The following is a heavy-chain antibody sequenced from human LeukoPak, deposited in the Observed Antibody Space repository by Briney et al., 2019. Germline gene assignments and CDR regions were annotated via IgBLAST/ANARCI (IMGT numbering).Heavy chain of an antibody. V-gene: IGHV5-51*01. CDR2: IYPGDSDT. D-gene: IGHD3-22*01. J-gene: IGHJ3*02. CDR3: ARLIIYDSSGYRTNDAFDI. CDR1: GYSFTSYW. Sequence: GESLKISCKGSGYSFTSYWIGWVRQMPGKGLEWMGIIYPGDSDTRYSPSFQGQVTISADKSISTAYLQWSSLKASDTAMYYCARLIIYDSSGYRTNDAFDIWGQGTMVTVSS.